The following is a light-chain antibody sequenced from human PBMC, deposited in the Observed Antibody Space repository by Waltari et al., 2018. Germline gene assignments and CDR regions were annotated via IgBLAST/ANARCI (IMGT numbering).Light chain of an antibody. J-gene: IGLJ1*01. CDR3: SSFTSSSSFV. CDR2: DVV. V-gene: IGLV2-14*03. Sequence: QSALTQPASVSGSPGQSINISCTGTIRDVGGYKYGSWYQQHPGDVPRLLIYDVVKRPSGVSSRFSGSKSDNTARLTISGLQAADEAHYYCSSFTSSSSFVFGSGTKVTV. CDR1: IRDVGGYKY.